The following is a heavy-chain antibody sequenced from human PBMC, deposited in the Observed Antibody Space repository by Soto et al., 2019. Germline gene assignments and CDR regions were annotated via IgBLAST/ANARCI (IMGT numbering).Heavy chain of an antibody. Sequence: GESLKISCKGSGYSFTSYWIGWVRQMPGKGLEWMGIIYPGDSDTRYSPSFQGQVTISADKSISTAYLQWSSLKASDTAMYYCARWGQLNEYYYYYGMDVWGQGTTVTVSS. D-gene: IGHD6-6*01. V-gene: IGHV5-51*01. CDR1: GYSFTSYW. J-gene: IGHJ6*02. CDR2: IYPGDSDT. CDR3: ARWGQLNEYYYYYGMDV.